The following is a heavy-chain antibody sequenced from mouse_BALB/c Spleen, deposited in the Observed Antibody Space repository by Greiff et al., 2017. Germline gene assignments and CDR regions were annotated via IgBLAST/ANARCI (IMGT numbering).Heavy chain of an antibody. CDR2: IWGDGST. Sequence: VKLMESGPGLVAPSQSLSITCTVSGFSLTGYGVNWVRQPPGKGLEWLGMIWGDGSTDYNSALKSRLSISKDNSKSQVFLKMNSLQTDDTARYYCARETGTLGYYAMDYWGQGTSVTVSA. CDR3: ARETGTLGYYAMDY. D-gene: IGHD4-1*01. CDR1: GFSLTGYG. J-gene: IGHJ4*01. V-gene: IGHV2-6-7*01.